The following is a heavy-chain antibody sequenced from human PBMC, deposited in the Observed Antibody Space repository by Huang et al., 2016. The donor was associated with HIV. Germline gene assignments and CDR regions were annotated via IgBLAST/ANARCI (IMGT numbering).Heavy chain of an antibody. V-gene: IGHV3-11*01. CDR1: GFTFSDYY. J-gene: IGHJ4*02. CDR2: ISSSDNSI. Sequence: QVQLVESGGGLVKPGGSLRLSCAASGFTFSDYYMSWIRQTQGKGLEWISYISSSDNSIYYADSVKGRFTISRDDAKNSLYLQMNSLRADDTAVYYCARHSAFYRLDYWGQGTLVTVSS. D-gene: IGHD3-10*01. CDR3: ARHSAFYRLDY.